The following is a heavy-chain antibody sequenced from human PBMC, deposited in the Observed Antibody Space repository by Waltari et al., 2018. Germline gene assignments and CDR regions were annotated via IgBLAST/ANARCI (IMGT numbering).Heavy chain of an antibody. Sequence: QVQLVQSGAEVKKPGASVKVSCKASGYTFTSYDINWVRQATGQGLEWMGWMNPNSGNTGYAQKFQGRVTITRNTSISTAYMELSSLRSEDTAVYYCARGYDGLRYFDWLLWGYWGQGTLVTVSS. D-gene: IGHD3-9*01. CDR2: MNPNSGNT. CDR1: GYTFTSYD. CDR3: ARGYDGLRYFDWLLWGY. J-gene: IGHJ4*02. V-gene: IGHV1-8*03.